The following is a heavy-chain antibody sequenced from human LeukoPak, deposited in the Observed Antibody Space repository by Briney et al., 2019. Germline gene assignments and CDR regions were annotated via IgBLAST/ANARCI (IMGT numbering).Heavy chain of an antibody. D-gene: IGHD6-19*01. CDR2: INPNSGGT. CDR3: ARDLYQWLPSTRPRDYYYYMAV. J-gene: IGHJ6*03. V-gene: IGHV1-2*02. CDR1: GYTFTGYY. Sequence: GASVKVSCKASGYTFTGYYIHWVRQAPGQGLEYMGWINPNSGGTNYAQKFQGRVTTTRDTSISTAYMELSRLRSDDTAVYYCARDLYQWLPSTRPRDYYYYMAVWGNGTTVTVSS.